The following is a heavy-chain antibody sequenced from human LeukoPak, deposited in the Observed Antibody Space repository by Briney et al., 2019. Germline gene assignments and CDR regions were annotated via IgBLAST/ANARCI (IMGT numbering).Heavy chain of an antibody. Sequence: ASETLSLTCAVYGGSFSGYYWSWIRQPPGKGLEWIGEINHSGSTNYNPSLKSRVTISVDTSKNQFSLKLSSVTAADTAVYYCARAHIAAAGTEAFDIWGQGTMVTVSS. CDR2: INHSGST. V-gene: IGHV4-34*01. CDR3: ARAHIAAAGTEAFDI. CDR1: GGSFSGYY. J-gene: IGHJ3*02. D-gene: IGHD6-13*01.